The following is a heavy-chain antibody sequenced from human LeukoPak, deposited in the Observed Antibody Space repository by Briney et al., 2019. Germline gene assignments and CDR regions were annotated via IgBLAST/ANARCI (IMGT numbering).Heavy chain of an antibody. D-gene: IGHD4-17*01. CDR1: GGSMNNANW. CDR3: ARDRTSTTRDAFDI. V-gene: IGHV4-4*02. CDR2: IYHIGST. Sequence: SGTLSLTCAVSGGSMNNANWWSWVRQPPGKGLEWIGEIYHIGSTNYNPSLKSRVTMSVDKSKKQFSLILTSVTAADTVMYYCARDRTSTTRDAFDIWGQGTMVTVSS. J-gene: IGHJ3*02.